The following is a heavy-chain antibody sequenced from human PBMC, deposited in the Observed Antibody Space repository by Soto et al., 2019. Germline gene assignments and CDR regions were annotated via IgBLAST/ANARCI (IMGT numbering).Heavy chain of an antibody. CDR1: GFSLSTSGVG. Sequence: QITLKESGPTLVKPTQTLTLTCTFSGFSLSTSGVGVGWIRQPPGKALEWLALIYWDVDKRYSPSLKSRLTITKDTSKNQVVLTMTNMDPVDTATYYCAQHYDILTGYTYWGQGTLVTVSS. CDR3: AQHYDILTGYTY. CDR2: IYWDVDK. J-gene: IGHJ4*02. V-gene: IGHV2-5*02. D-gene: IGHD3-9*01.